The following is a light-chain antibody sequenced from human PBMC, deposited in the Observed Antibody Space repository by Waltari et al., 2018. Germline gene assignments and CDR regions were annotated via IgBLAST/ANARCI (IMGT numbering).Light chain of an antibody. CDR3: TSDTTTKTVV. J-gene: IGLJ2*01. CDR1: SSDIGGYNY. Sequence: QSALTQPASVSGSPGQSITISCTGTSSDIGGYNYVSWYQQHPGKAPKLMIYDVARWPEGVSNGFSGSKAGNTASLTISELQAEDEADYYCTSDTTTKTVVFGGGTKVTVL. CDR2: DVA. V-gene: IGLV2-14*01.